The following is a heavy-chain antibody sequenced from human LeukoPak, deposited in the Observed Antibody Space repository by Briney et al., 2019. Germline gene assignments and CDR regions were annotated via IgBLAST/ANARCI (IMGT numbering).Heavy chain of an antibody. CDR1: GGTFSSYA. Sequence: ASVKVSCKASGGTFSSYAISWVRQAPGQGLEWMGGIIPIFGTANYAQKFQGRVTITTDESTSTAYVDLSKLRSDDTAVYYCARDRSSGWYSWFDPWGQGTLVTVSS. V-gene: IGHV1-69*05. CDR3: ARDRSSGWYSWFDP. CDR2: IIPIFGTA. J-gene: IGHJ5*02. D-gene: IGHD6-19*01.